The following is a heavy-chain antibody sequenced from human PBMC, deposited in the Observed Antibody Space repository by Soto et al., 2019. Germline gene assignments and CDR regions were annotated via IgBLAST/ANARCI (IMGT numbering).Heavy chain of an antibody. D-gene: IGHD2-2*01. Sequence: SETLSLTCAVYGGSFSGYYWSWIRQPPGKGLEWIGEINHSGSTNYNPSLKSRVTISVDTSKNQFSLKLSSVTAADTAVYYCARNSHRYCSSTSCYAGITYYYYMDGWGKGTTVTFSS. V-gene: IGHV4-34*01. CDR1: GGSFSGYY. CDR2: INHSGST. J-gene: IGHJ6*03. CDR3: ARNSHRYCSSTSCYAGITYYYYMDG.